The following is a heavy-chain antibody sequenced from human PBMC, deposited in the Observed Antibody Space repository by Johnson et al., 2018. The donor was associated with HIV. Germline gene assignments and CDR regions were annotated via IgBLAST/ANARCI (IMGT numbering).Heavy chain of an antibody. D-gene: IGHD2-2*01. CDR1: GFTFSRYS. V-gene: IGHV3-30*04. CDR2: ISFAGNNK. Sequence: QVQLVESGGGVVQPGRSLRLTCAASGFTFSRYSMHWVRQAPGKGLQWVAAISFAGNNKYYADSVKGRFTISRDNSKNTLYLQMNSLRAEDTAVYYCARATPFGYCSRTSCYAGGAFDSWGQGTMVTVSS. J-gene: IGHJ3*02. CDR3: ARATPFGYCSRTSCYAGGAFDS.